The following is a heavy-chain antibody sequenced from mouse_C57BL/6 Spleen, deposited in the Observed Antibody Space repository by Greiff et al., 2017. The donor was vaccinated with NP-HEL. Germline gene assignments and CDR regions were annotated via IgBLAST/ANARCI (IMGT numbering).Heavy chain of an antibody. CDR3: ARGGYDYDDGYYFDY. J-gene: IGHJ2*01. D-gene: IGHD2-4*01. Sequence: VQLQQPGAELVRPGSSVKLSCKASGYTFTSYWMDWVQQRPGQGLEWIGNIYPSDSETHYNQKFKDKATLTVDKSSSTAYMQLSSLTSEDSAVYYCARGGYDYDDGYYFDYWGQGTTLTVSS. CDR1: GYTFTSYW. CDR2: IYPSDSET. V-gene: IGHV1-61*01.